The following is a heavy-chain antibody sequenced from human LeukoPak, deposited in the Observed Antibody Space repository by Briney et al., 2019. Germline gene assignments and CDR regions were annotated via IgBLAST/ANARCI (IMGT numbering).Heavy chain of an antibody. CDR1: GFTFNSYA. V-gene: IGHV3-23*01. D-gene: IGHD6-19*01. J-gene: IGHJ5*02. CDR2: ISGSGGST. Sequence: PGGSLRLSCAASGFTFNSYAMSWVRQAPGKGLEWVSAISGSGGSTYYADSVKGRFTISRDNSKNTLYLQMNSLRAEDTAVYYCAKGGSSGWYDGDWFDPWGQGTLVTVSS. CDR3: AKGGSSGWYDGDWFDP.